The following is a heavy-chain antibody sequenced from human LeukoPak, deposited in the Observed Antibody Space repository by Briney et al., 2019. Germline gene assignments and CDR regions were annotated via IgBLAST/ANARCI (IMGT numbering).Heavy chain of an antibody. J-gene: IGHJ4*02. Sequence: TGGSLRLSCAASGFTFSSYWMHWVRQAPGKGPVWVSLINTDGGTTYYADSVQGRFTISRDNAKNTLYLQMNSLRAEDTAVYYCASDVRGYFDYWGQGTLVTVSS. CDR2: INTDGGTT. CDR3: ASDVRGYFDY. D-gene: IGHD2-8*01. V-gene: IGHV3-74*01. CDR1: GFTFSSYW.